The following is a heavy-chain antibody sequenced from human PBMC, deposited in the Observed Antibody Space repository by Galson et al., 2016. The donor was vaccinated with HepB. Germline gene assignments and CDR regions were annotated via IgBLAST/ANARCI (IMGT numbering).Heavy chain of an antibody. J-gene: IGHJ3*02. D-gene: IGHD3-16*01. CDR1: GYSFMYYW. CDR2: IYPADSDT. CDR3: ARCQGRGDAFEI. V-gene: IGHV5-51*01. Sequence: QSGAEVKKPGESLKISCKASGYSFMYYWIGWVRQMPGKGLEWMGIIYPADSDTRSSPSFQGQVTIPADKSISTAYLQWSSLKALDTAMYYCARCQGRGDAFEIWGQGTMVTVSS.